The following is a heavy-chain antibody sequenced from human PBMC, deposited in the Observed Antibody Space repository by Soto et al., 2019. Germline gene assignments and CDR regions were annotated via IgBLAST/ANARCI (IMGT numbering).Heavy chain of an antibody. Sequence: KTSETLSLTCTVSGGSISSYYWSWIRQPPGKGLEWIGYIYYSGSTNYNPSLKSRVTISVDTSKNQFSLKLSSVTAADTAVYYCAREEGIAAAGNYYYYGMDVWGQGTTVTVSS. V-gene: IGHV4-59*01. CDR2: IYYSGST. CDR3: AREEGIAAAGNYYYYGMDV. CDR1: GGSISSYY. D-gene: IGHD6-13*01. J-gene: IGHJ6*02.